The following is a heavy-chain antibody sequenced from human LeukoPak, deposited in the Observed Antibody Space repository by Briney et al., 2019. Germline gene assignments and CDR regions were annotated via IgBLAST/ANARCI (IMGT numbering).Heavy chain of an antibody. CDR2: IYYSGST. J-gene: IGHJ5*02. D-gene: IGHD3-22*01. CDR3: ARFPYYYDSSGYSTLNWFDP. Sequence: SETLSLTCTVSGGSISSGDYYWSWIRQPPGKGLEWIGYIYYSGSTYYNPSLTRRVTISVDTSKNQFSLKLSSVTAADTAVYYCARFPYYYDSSGYSTLNWFDPWGQGTLVTVSS. CDR1: GGSISSGDYY. V-gene: IGHV4-30-4*08.